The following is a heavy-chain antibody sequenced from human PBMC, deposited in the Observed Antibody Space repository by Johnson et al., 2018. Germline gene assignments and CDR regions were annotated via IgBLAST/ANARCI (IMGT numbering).Heavy chain of an antibody. CDR1: GFTFSSYA. Sequence: VQLMQSGGGVVQPGRSLRLSCAASGFTFSSYAMHWVRQAPGTGLEWVSGIRWNSGSIGYADSVKGRFTISRDNAKNSLYLQMNSLRAEDTALYYCAKDTGYYDSSGYYGYFQHWGQGTLVTVSS. D-gene: IGHD3-22*01. J-gene: IGHJ1*01. V-gene: IGHV3-9*01. CDR2: IRWNSGSI. CDR3: AKDTGYYDSSGYYGYFQH.